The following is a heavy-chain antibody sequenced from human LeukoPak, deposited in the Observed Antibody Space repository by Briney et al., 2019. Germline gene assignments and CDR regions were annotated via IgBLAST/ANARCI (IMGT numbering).Heavy chain of an antibody. D-gene: IGHD2-2*01. CDR1: GFTFSSYS. V-gene: IGHV3-21*01. CDR3: ARDYSSTSCPFYYGMDV. Sequence: GGSLRLSCAASGFTFSSYSMNWVRQAPGKGLEWVSSISSSSSYIYYADSVKGRFTISRDNAKNSLYLQMNSLRAEDTAVYYCARDYSSTSCPFYYGMDVWGQGTTVTVSS. CDR2: ISSSSSYI. J-gene: IGHJ6*02.